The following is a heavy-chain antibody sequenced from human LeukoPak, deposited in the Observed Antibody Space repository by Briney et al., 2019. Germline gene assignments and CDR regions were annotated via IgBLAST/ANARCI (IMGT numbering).Heavy chain of an antibody. CDR3: ARVGDYYYGSGSRAFDI. CDR2: IYYSGST. D-gene: IGHD3-10*01. Sequence: SETLSLTCTVSGGSISSYYWSWIRQHPGKGLEWIGYIYYSGSTYYNPSLKSRVTISVDTSKNQFSLKLSSVTAADTAVYYCARVGDYYYGSGSRAFDIWGQGTMVTVSS. V-gene: IGHV4-59*06. J-gene: IGHJ3*02. CDR1: GGSISSYY.